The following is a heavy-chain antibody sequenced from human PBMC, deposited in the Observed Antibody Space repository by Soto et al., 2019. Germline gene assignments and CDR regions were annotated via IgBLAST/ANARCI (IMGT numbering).Heavy chain of an antibody. CDR1: GGSFSGYY. Sequence: SETLSLTCAVYGGSFSGYYWSWIRQPPGKGLEWIGEINHSGSTNYNPSLKSRVTISVDTSKNQFSLKLSSVTAADTAVYYCARRRGYSYGSLDYWGQGTLVTVSS. CDR3: ARRRGYSYGSLDY. J-gene: IGHJ4*02. CDR2: INHSGST. V-gene: IGHV4-34*01. D-gene: IGHD5-18*01.